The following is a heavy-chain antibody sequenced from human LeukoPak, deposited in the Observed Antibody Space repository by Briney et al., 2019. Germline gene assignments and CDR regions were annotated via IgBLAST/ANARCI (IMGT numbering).Heavy chain of an antibody. Sequence: ASVKVSCKVSGGIFSNSAISWVRHAPGQGLEYMGGIIPMFGTTNYARRFQGRLTITADESTSTTYMELSSLRSEDTAVYYCARDLADIVVDPPAMPYYFDYWGQGTVVTVSS. V-gene: IGHV1-69*13. D-gene: IGHD2-2*01. J-gene: IGHJ4*02. CDR3: ARDLADIVVDPPAMPYYFDY. CDR1: GGIFSNSA. CDR2: IIPMFGTT.